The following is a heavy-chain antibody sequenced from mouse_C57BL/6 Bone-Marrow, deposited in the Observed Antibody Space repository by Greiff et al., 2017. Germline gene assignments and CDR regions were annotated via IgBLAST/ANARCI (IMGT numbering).Heavy chain of an antibody. V-gene: IGHV3-8*01. Sequence: EVMLVESGPGLAKPSQSLSLTCSVTGYSITSDYWNWIRKFPGNKLEYMGYISYSGSTYYNPSLKSRISIIRDTSKNKYYMQLNSVTTEDTATYYCARGGGSGHFDYWGQGTTLTVSS. CDR1: GYSITSDY. CDR2: ISYSGST. D-gene: IGHD1-1*01. CDR3: ARGGGSGHFDY. J-gene: IGHJ2*01.